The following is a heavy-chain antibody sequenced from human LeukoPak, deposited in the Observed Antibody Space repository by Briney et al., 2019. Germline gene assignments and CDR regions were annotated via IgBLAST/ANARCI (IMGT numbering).Heavy chain of an antibody. V-gene: IGHV4-34*01. CDR2: IYYSGST. D-gene: IGHD3-22*01. Sequence: SETLSLTCAVYGGSFSGYYWGWIRQPPGKGLEWIGFIYYSGSTYYNPSLQSRVTISVDTSQNQFSLKLSSVTAADTAVYYCARRINMRSFDIWGQGTLVTVSS. CDR3: ARRINMRSFDI. CDR1: GGSFSGYY. J-gene: IGHJ3*02.